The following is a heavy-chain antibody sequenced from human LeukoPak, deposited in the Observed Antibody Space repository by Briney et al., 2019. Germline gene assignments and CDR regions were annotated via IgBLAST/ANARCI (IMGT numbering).Heavy chain of an antibody. Sequence: PGGSLRLSCAASGFTFSNYAMTWVRQAPGNGLEWVSTISGSGGSAYYADSVKGRFTISRDNSNNTLYLQMYTLRAEDTAVYYCAKSEAEQFHPFFDYWGQGTLVTVSP. D-gene: IGHD1-26*01. CDR2: ISGSGGSA. CDR1: GFTFSNYA. CDR3: AKSEAEQFHPFFDY. V-gene: IGHV3-23*01. J-gene: IGHJ4*02.